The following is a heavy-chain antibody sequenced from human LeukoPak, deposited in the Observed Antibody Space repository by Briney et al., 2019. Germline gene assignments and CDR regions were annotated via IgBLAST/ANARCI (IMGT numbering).Heavy chain of an antibody. D-gene: IGHD3-22*01. Sequence: PSETLSLTCTVSDGSISSYYWSWIRQPPGKGLEWIGYIYYSGSTNYNPSLKSRVTISVDTSKNQFSLKLSSVTAADTAVYYCASSYYDSSGFVFDYWGQGTLVTVSS. CDR1: DGSISSYY. V-gene: IGHV4-59*01. CDR2: IYYSGST. J-gene: IGHJ4*02. CDR3: ASSYYDSSGFVFDY.